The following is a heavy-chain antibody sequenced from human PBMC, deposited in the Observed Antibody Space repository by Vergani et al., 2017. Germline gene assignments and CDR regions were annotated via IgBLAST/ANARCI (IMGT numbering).Heavy chain of an antibody. J-gene: IGHJ4*02. Sequence: EVQLVESGGGLVKPGGSLRLSCAASGFPFSNAWMSWVRQAPGKGLEWVGRIKSKTDGGTTDYAAPVKGRFTISRDDSKNTLYLQMNSLKTEDTAVYYCTTDNPYSSSAPFDYWGQGTLVTVSS. CDR1: GFPFSNAW. CDR3: TTDNPYSSSAPFDY. V-gene: IGHV3-15*01. CDR2: IKSKTDGGTT. D-gene: IGHD6-6*01.